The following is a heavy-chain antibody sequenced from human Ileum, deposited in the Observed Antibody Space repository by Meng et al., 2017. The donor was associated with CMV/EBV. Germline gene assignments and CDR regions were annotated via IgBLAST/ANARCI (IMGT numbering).Heavy chain of an antibody. Sequence: VQLVQAGAEMKNPGASVKVSCKTSGYTFTNNIMNWVRQAPGQGLEWMGWINPNSGSTNYAQKFQGRVTMTRDTSISTAYMELNRLTSDDTAMYFCARIIVSRGYSFDYWGQGTLVTVSS. CDR1: GYTFTNNI. V-gene: IGHV1-2*02. D-gene: IGHD5-18*01. CDR2: INPNSGST. J-gene: IGHJ4*02. CDR3: ARIIVSRGYSFDY.